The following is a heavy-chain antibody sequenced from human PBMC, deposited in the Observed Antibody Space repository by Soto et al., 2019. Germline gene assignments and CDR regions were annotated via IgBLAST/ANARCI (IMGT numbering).Heavy chain of an antibody. CDR3: VKDYRREEGYYFDY. V-gene: IGHV3-30-3*01. CDR2: ISYDGSNK. Sequence: PGGSLRLSCAASGFTFSSYAMHWVRQAPGKGLEWVAVISYDGSNKYYADSVKGRFTISRDNSKNTLYLQMNSLRADDTAVYYCVKDYRREEGYYFDYWGQGTLVTVSS. J-gene: IGHJ4*02. CDR1: GFTFSSYA. D-gene: IGHD3-16*02.